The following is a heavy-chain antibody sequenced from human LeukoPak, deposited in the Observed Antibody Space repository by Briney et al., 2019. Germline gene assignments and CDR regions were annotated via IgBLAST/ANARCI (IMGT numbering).Heavy chain of an antibody. D-gene: IGHD3-10*01. J-gene: IGHJ4*02. CDR3: ARTMMVRGVMADFDY. CDR1: GFTFSSYW. CDR2: INSDGSST. V-gene: IGHV3-74*01. Sequence: GGSLRLSCAASGFTFSSYWMHWVRQAPGKGLVWVSRINSDGSSTSYADSGKGRFTISRDNAKNTLYLQMNSLRAEDTAVYYCARTMMVRGVMADFDYWGQGTLVTVSS.